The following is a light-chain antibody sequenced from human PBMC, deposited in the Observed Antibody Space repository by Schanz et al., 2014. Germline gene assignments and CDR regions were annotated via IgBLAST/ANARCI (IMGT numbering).Light chain of an antibody. J-gene: IGKJ1*01. Sequence: EIVLTQSPGTLSLSPGERATLSCRASQSVSSNLAWYQQKPGQAPRLLIYGASTRATGIPARVSGSGSGTEFTLTISSLQSEDFAVYYCQQYNNWWTFGQGTKVEIK. CDR3: QQYNNWWT. V-gene: IGKV3-15*01. CDR1: QSVSSN. CDR2: GAS.